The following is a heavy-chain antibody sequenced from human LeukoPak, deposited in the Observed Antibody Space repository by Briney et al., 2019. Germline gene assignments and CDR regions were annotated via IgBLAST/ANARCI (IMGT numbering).Heavy chain of an antibody. J-gene: IGHJ4*02. CDR1: GGSFSGYY. V-gene: IGHV4-34*01. D-gene: IGHD2/OR15-2a*01. CDR3: ASSRGLYFDY. Sequence: QSSETLSLTCAVYGGSFSGYYWSWIRQPPGKGLEWIGEINHSGSTNYNPSLKSRVTISVDTSKNQFSLKRSSVTAADTAVYYCASSRGLYFDYWGQGTLVTVSS. CDR2: INHSGST.